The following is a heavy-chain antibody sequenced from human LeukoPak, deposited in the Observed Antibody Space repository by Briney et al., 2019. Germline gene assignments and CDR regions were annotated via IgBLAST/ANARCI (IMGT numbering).Heavy chain of an antibody. CDR2: INHSGST. J-gene: IGHJ6*02. CDR3: ARQGYSNSYYYYYYGMDV. V-gene: IGHV4-34*01. Sequence: SETLSLTCAVYGGSFSGYYWSWIRQPPGKGLEWIGEINHSGSTNYNPSLKSRVTISVDTSKNQFSLKLSSVTAADTAVYYCARQGYSNSYYYYYYGMDVWGQGTTVTVSS. CDR1: GGSFSGYY. D-gene: IGHD4-11*01.